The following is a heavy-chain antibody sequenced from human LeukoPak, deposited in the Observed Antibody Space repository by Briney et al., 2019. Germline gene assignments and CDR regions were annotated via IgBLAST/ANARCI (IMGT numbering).Heavy chain of an antibody. CDR1: GFSLSGYW. Sequence: GGSLRLSCVASGFSLSGYWMYWVRQAPGKGLMYISRNNGDGSTTNYADVVKGRFTMSRDNSKNTLYLQMNSLRAEDTAVYYCAKDLGFRATITIFDYRGQGTLVTVSS. J-gene: IGHJ4*02. CDR2: NNGDGSTT. CDR3: AKDLGFRATITIFDY. D-gene: IGHD5-24*01. V-gene: IGHV3-74*01.